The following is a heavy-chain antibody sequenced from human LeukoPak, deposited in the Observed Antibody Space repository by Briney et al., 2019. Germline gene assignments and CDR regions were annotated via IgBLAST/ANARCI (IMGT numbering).Heavy chain of an antibody. J-gene: IGHJ5*02. D-gene: IGHD3-16*02. CDR1: GFTFSSYE. CDR2: ISSSGSTI. Sequence: GGSLRLSCAASGFTFSSYEMNWVRQAPGKGLEWVSYISSSGSTIYYADSVKGLFTISKDNAKNSLYLQMNSLRAEHTPVYYCARDYFTFGGVIVASWGQGTLVTVSS. CDR3: ARDYFTFGGVIVAS. V-gene: IGHV3-48*03.